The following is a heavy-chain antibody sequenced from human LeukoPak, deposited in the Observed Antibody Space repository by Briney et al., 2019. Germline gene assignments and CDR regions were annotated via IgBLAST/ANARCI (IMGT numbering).Heavy chain of an antibody. Sequence: PGGSLRLSCAASGFTISSYSMNWVRQAPGKGLEWVSYISSSSSTIYYADSVKGRFTISRDNAKNSLYLQMNSLRAEDAAVYYCARRVRYYYGSGSSNWFDPWGQGTLATVSS. CDR2: ISSSSSTI. CDR3: ARRVRYYYGSGSSNWFDP. CDR1: GFTISSYS. J-gene: IGHJ5*02. V-gene: IGHV3-48*01. D-gene: IGHD3-10*01.